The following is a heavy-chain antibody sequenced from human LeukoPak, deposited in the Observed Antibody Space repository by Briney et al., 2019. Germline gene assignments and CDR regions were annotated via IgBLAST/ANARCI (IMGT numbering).Heavy chain of an antibody. D-gene: IGHD1-26*01. CDR1: GGTFSSYA. J-gene: IGHJ4*02. V-gene: IGHV1-69*13. Sequence: GASVKVSCKASGGTFSSYAISWVRQAPGQGLEWMGGIIPIFGTANYAQKFQGRVTITADESTSTAYMELSSLRSEDTAVYYRARGGGYSGSYSHLGYWGQGTLVTVSS. CDR3: ARGGGYSGSYSHLGY. CDR2: IIPIFGTA.